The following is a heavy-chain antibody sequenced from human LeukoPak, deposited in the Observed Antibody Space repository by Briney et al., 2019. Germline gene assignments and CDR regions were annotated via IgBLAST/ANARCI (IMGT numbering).Heavy chain of an antibody. CDR1: GFTFSSYA. Sequence: GGSLRLSCAASGFTFSSYAMHWVRQAPGKGLEWVAVISYDGSNKYYADSVKGRFTISRDNSKNTLYLQMNSLRAEDTAVYYCARDIHIVVVTASGFDCWGQGTLVTVSS. V-gene: IGHV3-30*04. D-gene: IGHD2-21*02. J-gene: IGHJ4*02. CDR2: ISYDGSNK. CDR3: ARDIHIVVVTASGFDC.